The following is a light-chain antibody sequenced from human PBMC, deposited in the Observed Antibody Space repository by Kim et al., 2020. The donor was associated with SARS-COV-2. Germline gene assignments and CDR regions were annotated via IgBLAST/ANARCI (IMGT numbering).Light chain of an antibody. V-gene: IGLV2-8*01. CDR2: GVS. CDR1: SSDIGASNH. Sequence: QSALTQPPSASGSPGQSVTISCTASSSDIGASNHVAWYQQNPGKAPKLMIYGVSGRPSGVPDRFSSSKSGNTASLTVSGLQAEDEADYYCSSYAGSNILIFGGGTQLTVL. CDR3: SSYAGSNILI. J-gene: IGLJ2*01.